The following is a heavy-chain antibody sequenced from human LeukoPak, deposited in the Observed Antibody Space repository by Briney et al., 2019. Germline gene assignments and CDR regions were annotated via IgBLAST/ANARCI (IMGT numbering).Heavy chain of an antibody. J-gene: IGHJ4*02. CDR2: ISYDGRDK. CDR1: GFTFSSYA. D-gene: IGHD5-24*01. Sequence: GRSLRLSCAASGFTFSSYAMHWVRQAPGKGLEWVAVISYDGRDKYYVDSVKGRFTISRDKSKNTLYLQMNSLRAEDTAVYYCARDRRWLNYWGQGTLVTVSS. V-gene: IGHV3-30*04. CDR3: ARDRRWLNY.